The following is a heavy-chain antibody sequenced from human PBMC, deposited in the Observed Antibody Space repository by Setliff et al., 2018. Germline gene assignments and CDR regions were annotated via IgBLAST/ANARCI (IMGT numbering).Heavy chain of an antibody. V-gene: IGHV1-18*01. CDR1: GYTFTSYG. Sequence: GASVKVSCKASGYTFTSYGISWVRQAPGQGLEWMGWISAYNGNTNYAQKLQGRVTMTTDTSTSTAYMELRSLRSDDTAVYYCVRDAGWQYDDYAGVYFPHWGQGTLVTVSS. J-gene: IGHJ1*01. D-gene: IGHD4-17*01. CDR3: VRDAGWQYDDYAGVYFPH. CDR2: ISAYNGNT.